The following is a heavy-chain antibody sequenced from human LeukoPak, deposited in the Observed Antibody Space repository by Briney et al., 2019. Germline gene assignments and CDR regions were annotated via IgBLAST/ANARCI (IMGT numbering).Heavy chain of an antibody. CDR1: GYTFTSYG. D-gene: IGHD3-9*01. V-gene: IGHV1-18*01. J-gene: IGHJ3*02. Sequence: ASVKVSCKASGYTFTSYGISWVRQAPGQGLEWMGWISAYNGNTNYAQKFQGRVTITADKSTSTAYMEPSSLRSEDTAVYYCARSSLTGYYPFDIWGQGTMVTVSS. CDR3: ARSSLTGYYPFDI. CDR2: ISAYNGNT.